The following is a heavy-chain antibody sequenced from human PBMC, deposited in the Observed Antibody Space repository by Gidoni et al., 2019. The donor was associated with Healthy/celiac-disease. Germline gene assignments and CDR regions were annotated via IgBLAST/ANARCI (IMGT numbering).Heavy chain of an antibody. Sequence: QLQLVESGGGVVQPGRSLRLSCAAPAFTFSSSGMPCARQAPGKGLGWVAVIWYDGSNKNYADSVKCRFTISRDNSKNTLYLQMNSLGAEDTAVYYCASQSESIAARARPPPGEASDYWGQGTLVTVSS. CDR3: ASQSESIAARARPPPGEASDY. CDR1: AFTFSSSG. J-gene: IGHJ4*02. V-gene: IGHV3-33*01. CDR2: IWYDGSNK. D-gene: IGHD6-6*01.